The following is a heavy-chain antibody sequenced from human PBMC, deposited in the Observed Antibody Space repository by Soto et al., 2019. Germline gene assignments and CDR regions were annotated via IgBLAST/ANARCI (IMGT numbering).Heavy chain of an antibody. CDR1: GGSVSSGSYY. CDR2: IYYSGST. CDR3: AREIYDILTGSSGGWFDP. V-gene: IGHV4-61*01. J-gene: IGHJ5*02. Sequence: PSETLSLTCTVSGGSVSSGSYYWSWIRQPPGKGLEWIGYIYYSGSTNYNPSLKSRVTISVDTSKNQFSLKLSSVTAADTAVYYCAREIYDILTGSSGGWFDPWGQGTLVTVSS. D-gene: IGHD3-9*01.